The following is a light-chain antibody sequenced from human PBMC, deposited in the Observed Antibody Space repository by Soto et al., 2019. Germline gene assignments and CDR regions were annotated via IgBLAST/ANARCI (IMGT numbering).Light chain of an antibody. V-gene: IGKV3-20*01. J-gene: IGKJ1*01. CDR2: GAS. CDR1: QSVSSSY. Sequence: EIVLTQSPGTLSLSPGERAALSCRAIQSVSSSYLAWYQQKPGQAPRLLIYGASSRATGIPDRFSGSGSGTDFTLTISRLEPEDFAVYFCQQYVTSPAWTFGQGSKVDIK. CDR3: QQYVTSPAWT.